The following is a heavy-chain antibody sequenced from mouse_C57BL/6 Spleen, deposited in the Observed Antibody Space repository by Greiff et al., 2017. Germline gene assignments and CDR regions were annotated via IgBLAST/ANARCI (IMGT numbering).Heavy chain of an antibody. Sequence: LVESGPELVKPGASVKISCKASGYAFSSSWMNWVKQRPGKGLEWIGRISPGDGDTNYNGKFKGQATLTADKSSSTAYMQLSSLTSEDSAVYFCARSPHYYGSSYYYAMDYWGQGTSVTVSS. CDR3: ARSPHYYGSSYYYAMDY. CDR1: GYAFSSSW. D-gene: IGHD1-1*01. V-gene: IGHV1-82*01. J-gene: IGHJ4*01. CDR2: ISPGDGDT.